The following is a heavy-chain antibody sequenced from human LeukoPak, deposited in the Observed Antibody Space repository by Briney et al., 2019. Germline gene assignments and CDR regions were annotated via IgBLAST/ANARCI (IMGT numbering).Heavy chain of an antibody. V-gene: IGHV1-69*13. D-gene: IGHD3-22*01. CDR3: ARDLNYDSSGWNDY. Sequence: ASVMVSCKASGGTFSSYAISWVRQAPGQGLEWMGGIIPIFGTANYAQKFQGRVTITADGSTSTAYMELSSLRAEDTAVYYCARDLNYDSSGWNDYWGQGTLVTVSS. J-gene: IGHJ4*02. CDR1: GGTFSSYA. CDR2: IIPIFGTA.